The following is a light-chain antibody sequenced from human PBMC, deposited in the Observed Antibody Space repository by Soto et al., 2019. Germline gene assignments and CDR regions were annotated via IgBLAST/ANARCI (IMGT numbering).Light chain of an antibody. CDR3: QQYYSYPFT. CDR1: QGISSY. CDR2: AAS. J-gene: IGKJ3*01. V-gene: IGKV1-8*01. Sequence: AIRMTQSPSSFSASTGDRVTITCRSSQGISSYLAWYQQKPGKAPKLLIYAASTLQSGVPSRFSGSESGTDFTLTISCLQSEDFATYYCQQYYSYPFTFGPGTKVDIK.